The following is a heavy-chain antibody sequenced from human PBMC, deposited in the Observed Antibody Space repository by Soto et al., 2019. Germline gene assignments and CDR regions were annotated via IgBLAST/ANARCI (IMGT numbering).Heavy chain of an antibody. J-gene: IGHJ4*01. V-gene: IGHV6-1*01. CDR1: GDSVSSNSAA. CDR3: ARSGYGSNDFDH. Sequence: SQTLSLTCAISGDSVSSNSAAWNWIRQSPSRGLEWLGRTYYRSKWYNDYAVSVRSRITINPDTSKNQFSLRLNSVTAADTAVYYCARSGYGSNDFDHWGQGTLVTVSS. D-gene: IGHD6-13*01. CDR2: TYYRSKWYN.